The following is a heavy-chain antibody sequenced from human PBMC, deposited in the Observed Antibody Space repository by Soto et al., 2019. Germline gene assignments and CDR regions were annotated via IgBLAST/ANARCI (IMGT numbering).Heavy chain of an antibody. Sequence: PGGSLRLSCAASGLTFSSYAMSWVRQAPGNGLEWVSAISGSGGSTYYADSVKGRFTISRDNSKNTLYLQMNSLRAEDTAVYYCAKDPRQWLVRCCRFDPWGQGTLVTVSS. D-gene: IGHD6-19*01. CDR2: ISGSGGST. J-gene: IGHJ5*02. CDR3: AKDPRQWLVRCCRFDP. CDR1: GLTFSSYA. V-gene: IGHV3-23*01.